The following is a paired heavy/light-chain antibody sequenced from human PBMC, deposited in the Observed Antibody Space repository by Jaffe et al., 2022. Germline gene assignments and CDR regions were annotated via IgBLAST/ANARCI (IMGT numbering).Heavy chain of an antibody. CDR2: INPNGGGT. CDR1: GYTFTSYF. J-gene: IGHJ4*02. Sequence: QVQVVQSGAEVKKPGASVKVSCKTSGYTFTSYFIHWVRQAPGQGLEWMGIINPNGGGTTYAQRLQGRITLTRYTSTRTIYMELSSLTSDDTAVYYCATAGTSGSYLDYWGQGTLVTVSS. D-gene: IGHD1-26*01. V-gene: IGHV1-46*04. CDR3: ATAGTSGSYLDY.
Light chain of an antibody. CDR2: GAS. V-gene: IGKV1-39*01. CDR1: HNVNNY. CDR3: QQTYSMPFT. Sequence: DIQMTQSPSSLSASVGDGVTITCRASHNVNNYLNWYQQKPGKAPKLLIYGASSIQDGVPSRFSGSGSGTDFTLTISSLQPEDFATFYCQQTYSMPFTFGPGTKVDIK. J-gene: IGKJ3*01.